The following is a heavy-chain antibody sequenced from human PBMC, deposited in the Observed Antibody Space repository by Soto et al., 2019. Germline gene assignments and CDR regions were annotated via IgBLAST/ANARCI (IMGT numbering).Heavy chain of an antibody. Sequence: QVQLVESGGGVVQPGRSLRLSCAASGFTFSSYAMHWVRQAPGKGLEWMAVISYDGSNKYYADSVKGRFTISRDNSKNTLYLQMNSLRAEDTAVYYCARDYYRFNSGYGFSMDVW. CDR1: GFTFSSYA. V-gene: IGHV3-30-3*01. D-gene: IGHD5-12*01. J-gene: IGHJ6*01. CDR3: ARDYYRFNSGYGFSMDV. CDR2: ISYDGSNK.